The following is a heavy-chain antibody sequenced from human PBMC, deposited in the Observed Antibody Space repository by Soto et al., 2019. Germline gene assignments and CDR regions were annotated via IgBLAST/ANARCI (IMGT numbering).Heavy chain of an antibody. D-gene: IGHD6-13*01. V-gene: IGHV3-23*01. CDR1: GFTFSSYA. CDR2: ISPSAGST. CDR3: AKGGYSSSPDP. Sequence: GGSLRLSCAASGFTFSSYAMSWVRQAPGKGLEWVSTISPSAGSTYYADSVKGRFTISRDNSKNTLYLQMDSLRAEDTAIYYCAKGGYSSSPDPWGQGTLVTVSS. J-gene: IGHJ5*02.